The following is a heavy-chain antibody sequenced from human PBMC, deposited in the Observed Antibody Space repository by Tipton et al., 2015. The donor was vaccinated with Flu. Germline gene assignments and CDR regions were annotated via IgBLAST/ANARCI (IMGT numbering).Heavy chain of an antibody. CDR1: GGSISSGSYY. V-gene: IGHV4-61*02. Sequence: TLSLTCTVSGGSISSGSYYWSWIRQPAGKGLEWIGRIYTSGSINYNPSLKSRVTISVDTSKNQFSLKLSSVTAADTAVYYCARDQSLRYYYDSSGLWGYYYGMDVWGQGTTVTVSS. CDR2: IYTSGSI. J-gene: IGHJ6*02. CDR3: ARDQSLRYYYDSSGLWGYYYGMDV. D-gene: IGHD3-22*01.